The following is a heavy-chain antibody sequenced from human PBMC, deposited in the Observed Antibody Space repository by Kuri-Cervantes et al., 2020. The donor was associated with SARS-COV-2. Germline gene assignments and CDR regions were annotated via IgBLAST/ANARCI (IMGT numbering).Heavy chain of an antibody. CDR3: VRSSSSSVYYYYSMDV. D-gene: IGHD6-6*01. CDR2: MNPNSGNT. J-gene: IGHJ6*03. CDR1: GYTFTSYD. V-gene: IGHV1-8*03. Sequence: ASVKVSCKASGYTFTSYDFNGVRQATGQGLEWMGWMNPNSGNTGYAQKFQGRVTITRNTSISTAYMDLSSLRSEDTAVYYCVRSSSSSVYYYYSMDVWGKGTTVTVSS.